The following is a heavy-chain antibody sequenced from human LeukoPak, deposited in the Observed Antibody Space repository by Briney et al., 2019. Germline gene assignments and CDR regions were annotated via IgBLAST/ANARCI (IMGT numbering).Heavy chain of an antibody. CDR3: ARGWYFSPRFDY. J-gene: IGHJ4*02. D-gene: IGHD2-15*01. CDR1: GGSFSGYY. V-gene: IGHV4-34*01. CDR2: INHSGST. Sequence: AETLSLTCAVYGGSFSGYYWSWIRQPPGKGLEWIGEINHSGSTNYNPSLKSRVTISVDTSKNQFSLKLSSVTAADTAVYYCARGWYFSPRFDYWGQGTLVTVSS.